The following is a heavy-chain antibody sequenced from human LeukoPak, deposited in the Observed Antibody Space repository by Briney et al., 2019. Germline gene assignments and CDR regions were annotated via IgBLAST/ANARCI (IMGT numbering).Heavy chain of an antibody. Sequence: GGSLRLSCAASGFTFSSYWMSWVRQAPGKGREWVANIKQDGSEKYYVDSVKGRFTISRDNAKNSLYLQMNSLRAEDTAVYYCARDADIVVVPAAITAPFDYWGQGTLVTVSS. CDR2: IKQDGSEK. J-gene: IGHJ4*02. V-gene: IGHV3-7*01. D-gene: IGHD2-2*01. CDR3: ARDADIVVVPAAITAPFDY. CDR1: GFTFSSYW.